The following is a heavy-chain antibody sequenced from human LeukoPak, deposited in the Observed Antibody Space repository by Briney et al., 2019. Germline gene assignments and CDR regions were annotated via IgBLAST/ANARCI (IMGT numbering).Heavy chain of an antibody. CDR3: ARDGGVPGSYYTSY. Sequence: GGSLRLSCAVSGFTLSSYYMSWVRQAPGKGLEWVSVIYSGGSTYSADSVKGRFTISRDTSTNTLYLQMNSLRAEDTAVYYCARDGGVPGSYYTSYWGQGTLVTVSS. J-gene: IGHJ4*02. V-gene: IGHV3-66*01. CDR1: GFTLSSYY. D-gene: IGHD3-10*01. CDR2: IYSGGST.